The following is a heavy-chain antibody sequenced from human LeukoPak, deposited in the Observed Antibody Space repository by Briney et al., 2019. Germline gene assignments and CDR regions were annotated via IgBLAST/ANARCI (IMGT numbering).Heavy chain of an antibody. J-gene: IGHJ5*02. D-gene: IGHD2-21*02. Sequence: GGSLRLSCAASGFTFSSYSMNWVRQAPGKGLEWVSSISSSSSYMYYADSVKGRFTISRDNAKNSLYLQMNSLRAEDTAAYYCAKMVTATMRNWFDPWGHGTQVTVSS. CDR1: GFTFSSYS. V-gene: IGHV3-21*01. CDR2: ISSSSSYM. CDR3: AKMVTATMRNWFDP.